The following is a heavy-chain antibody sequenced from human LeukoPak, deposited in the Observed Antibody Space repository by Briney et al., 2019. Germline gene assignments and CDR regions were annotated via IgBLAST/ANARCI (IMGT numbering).Heavy chain of an antibody. Sequence: ETLSLTCTVSGGSFSSGSYNWSWIRQPPGQGLEWTGYIYYSGSTSYNPSLKSRVTISVDTSKNQFSLKLSSVTAADTAVYCCARAGTGVQGVITVWGQGTLVTVSS. D-gene: IGHD3-10*01. CDR2: IYYSGST. CDR3: ARAGTGVQGVITV. V-gene: IGHV4-61*01. J-gene: IGHJ4*02. CDR1: GGSFSSGSYN.